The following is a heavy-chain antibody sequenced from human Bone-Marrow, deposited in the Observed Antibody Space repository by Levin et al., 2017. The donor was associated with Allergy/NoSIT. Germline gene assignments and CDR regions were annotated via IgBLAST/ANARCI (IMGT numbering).Heavy chain of an antibody. CDR1: GYSFTSYW. V-gene: IGHV5-51*01. CDR2: VFPSDSEA. CDR3: ARGATADTYYAFDI. J-gene: IGHJ3*02. Sequence: PGESLKISCKGAGYSFTSYWIAWVRRMPGKGLEWMGMVFPSDSEARYSPSFQGQVTMSADKSIRTAYLQWSSLKASDTAMYYCARGATADTYYAFDIWAQGTMVIVSS. D-gene: IGHD6-13*01.